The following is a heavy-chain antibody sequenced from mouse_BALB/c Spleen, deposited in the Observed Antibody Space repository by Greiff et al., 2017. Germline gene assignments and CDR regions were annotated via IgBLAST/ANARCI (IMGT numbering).Heavy chain of an antibody. CDR3: TRPSSPYYFDY. J-gene: IGHJ2*01. V-gene: IGHV1-15*01. CDR1: GYTFTDYE. D-gene: IGHD1-1*01. CDR2: IDPETGGT. Sequence: QVHVKQSGAELVRPGASVTLSCKASGYTFTDYEMHWVKQTPVHGLEWIGAIDPETGGTAYNQKFKGKATLTADKSSSTAYMELRSLTSEDSAVYYCTRPSSPYYFDYWGQGTTLTVSS.